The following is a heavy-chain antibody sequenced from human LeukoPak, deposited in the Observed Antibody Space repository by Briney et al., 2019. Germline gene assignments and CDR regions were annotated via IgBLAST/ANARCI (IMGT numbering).Heavy chain of an antibody. Sequence: QSGGSLRLSCAASGFTVSSNFMSWVRQAPGKGLEWVSIVYSGGSTYYAESVKGRFTISRDSSKNTLYLQMDSLRAEDTAVYFCIKVIMFAFDIWGQGTMVTVSS. D-gene: IGHD3-10*01. V-gene: IGHV3-53*01. J-gene: IGHJ3*02. CDR3: IKVIMFAFDI. CDR2: VYSGGST. CDR1: GFTVSSNF.